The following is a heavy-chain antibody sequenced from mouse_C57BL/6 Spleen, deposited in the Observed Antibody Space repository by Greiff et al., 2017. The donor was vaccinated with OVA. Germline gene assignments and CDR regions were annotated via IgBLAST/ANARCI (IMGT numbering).Heavy chain of an antibody. CDR2: INPNNGGT. CDR1: GYTFTDYY. CDR3: AREYYGSSSLDY. D-gene: IGHD1-1*01. V-gene: IGHV1-26*01. J-gene: IGHJ2*01. Sequence: VQLQQSGPELVKPGASVKISCKASGYTFTDYYMNWVKQSHGKSLEWIGDINPNNGGTSYNQKFKGKATLTVDKSSSTAYMELRSMTYEDSAVYYCAREYYGSSSLDYWGQGTTLTVSS.